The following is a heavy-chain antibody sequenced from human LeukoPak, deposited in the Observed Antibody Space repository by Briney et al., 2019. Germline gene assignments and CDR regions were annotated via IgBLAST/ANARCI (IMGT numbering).Heavy chain of an antibody. V-gene: IGHV3-30*02. J-gene: IGHJ4*02. CDR2: IRYDGSNK. Sequence: GGSLRLSCAASGFIFSSNAMHWVRQAPGKGLEWVAFIRYDGSNKDYADSVKGRFTISRDNSKNTLYLQMNSLRAEDTAVYYCAKDLYYDSSVPGDYWGQGTLVTVSS. D-gene: IGHD3-22*01. CDR3: AKDLYYDSSVPGDY. CDR1: GFIFSSNA.